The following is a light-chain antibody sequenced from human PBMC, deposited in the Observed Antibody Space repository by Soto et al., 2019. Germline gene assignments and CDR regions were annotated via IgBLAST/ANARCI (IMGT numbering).Light chain of an antibody. CDR3: QQTYSTPLT. V-gene: IGKV1-39*01. CDR1: QSIITY. J-gene: IGKJ3*01. Sequence: DIQMTQSPSSLSASVGDRVTITCRASQSIITYLSWYQQKPGTAPKLLIFATSHLQTGVPSRFSGSGSGTDFTLTISSLQPEDFATYYCQQTYSTPLTFGPGTKVDIK. CDR2: ATS.